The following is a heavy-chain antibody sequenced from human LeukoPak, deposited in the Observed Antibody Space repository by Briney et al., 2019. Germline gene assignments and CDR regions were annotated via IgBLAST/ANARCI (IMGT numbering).Heavy chain of an antibody. CDR1: GGSISSSSYY. Sequence: PSETLSLTCTVSGGSISSSSYYWGWIRQPPGKGLEWIGSIYYSGSTYYNPSLKSRVTISVDTSKNQFSLKLSSVTAADTAVYYCARHHGGMTYYFDYWGQGTLVTVSS. CDR3: ARHHGGMTYYFDY. J-gene: IGHJ4*02. V-gene: IGHV4-39*01. CDR2: IYYSGST. D-gene: IGHD4-23*01.